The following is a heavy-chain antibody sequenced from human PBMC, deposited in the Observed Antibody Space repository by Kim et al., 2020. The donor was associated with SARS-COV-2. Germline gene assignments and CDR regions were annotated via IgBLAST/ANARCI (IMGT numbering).Heavy chain of an antibody. V-gene: IGHV3-30-3*01. J-gene: IGHJ6*03. Sequence: GGSLRLSCAASGFTFSSYAMHWVRQAPGKGLEWVAVISYDGSNKYYADSVKGRFTISRDNSKNTLYLQMNSLRAEDTAVYYCARESTVTTWPYYYYYMDVWGKGTTVTVSS. CDR1: GFTFSSYA. CDR3: ARESTVTTWPYYYYYMDV. CDR2: ISYDGSNK. D-gene: IGHD4-4*01.